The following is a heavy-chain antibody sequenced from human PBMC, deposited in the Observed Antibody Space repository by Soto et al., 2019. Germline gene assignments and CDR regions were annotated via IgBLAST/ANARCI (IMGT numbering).Heavy chain of an antibody. J-gene: IGHJ4*02. V-gene: IGHV3-15*01. D-gene: IGHD3-3*01. CDR1: GFTFSNAW. CDR3: TTVSVEDFWSGYCKVGF. Sequence: GGSLRLSCAASGFTFSNAWMIWVRQAPGKGLEWVGRIKSKTDGGTTDYAAPVKGRFTISRDDSKNTLYLQMNSLKTEDTAVYYCTTVSVEDFWSGYCKVGFWGQGTLVNVSS. CDR2: IKSKTDGGTT.